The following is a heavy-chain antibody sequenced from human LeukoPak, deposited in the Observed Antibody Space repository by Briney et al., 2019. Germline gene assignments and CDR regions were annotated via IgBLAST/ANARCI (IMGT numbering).Heavy chain of an antibody. J-gene: IGHJ6*02. CDR3: ARVPHYYDDSGYYYHGNYYYGMDV. CDR2: IFSDGST. Sequence: PGGSLRLSCAASGFDASDNYMSWVRQAPGKGPDWVSLIFSDGSTYYADSVKGRFTVSRDNSMNTLYLQMNSLRAEDTAVHYCARVPHYYDDSGYYYHGNYYYGMDVWGQGTTVTVSS. V-gene: IGHV3-53*01. CDR1: GFDASDNY. D-gene: IGHD3-22*01.